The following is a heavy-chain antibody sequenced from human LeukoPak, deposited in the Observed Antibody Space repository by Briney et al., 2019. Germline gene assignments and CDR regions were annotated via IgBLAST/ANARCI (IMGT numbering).Heavy chain of an antibody. J-gene: IGHJ4*02. CDR1: GFRLSGYG. V-gene: IGHV3-30*03. CDR3: ARDADYSTSPPY. CDR2: ISDDGDNK. Sequence: GGSLRLSCVASGFRLSGYGMHWVRQAPGKGLEWVGLISDDGDNKYYVDSVKGRFTISRDNSKNTLYLQIHSLRREDTAVYYCARDADYSTSPPYWGQGTLVTVSS. D-gene: IGHD4-11*01.